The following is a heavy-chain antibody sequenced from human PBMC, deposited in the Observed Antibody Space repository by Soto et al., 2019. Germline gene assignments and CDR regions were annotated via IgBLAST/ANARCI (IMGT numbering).Heavy chain of an antibody. CDR1: GGSISSSSYY. CDR3: ARRAANSYYYDSSGYYSSKKGIDY. V-gene: IGHV4-39*01. Sequence: SETLSLTCTVSGGSISSSSYYWGWIRQPPGKGLEWIGSIYYSGSTYYNPSLKSRVTISVDTSKNQFSLKLSSVTAAETAVYYCARRAANSYYYDSSGYYSSKKGIDYWGQGTLVTVSS. CDR2: IYYSGST. J-gene: IGHJ4*02. D-gene: IGHD3-22*01.